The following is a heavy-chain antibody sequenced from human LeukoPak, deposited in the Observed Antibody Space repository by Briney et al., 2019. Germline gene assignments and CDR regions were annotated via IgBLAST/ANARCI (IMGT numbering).Heavy chain of an antibody. Sequence: PGRSLRLSCAASGFTFTSYAMHWVRQAPGKGLEWVAVISYDGSNEYYTDSVKGRFTISRDNSENTLYLQMNSLRTDDTAVYFCARGRLYYHGPGSYEAHYWGQGALVTVSS. D-gene: IGHD3-10*01. CDR2: ISYDGSNE. CDR3: ARGRLYYHGPGSYEAHY. J-gene: IGHJ4*02. CDR1: GFTFTSYA. V-gene: IGHV3-30*04.